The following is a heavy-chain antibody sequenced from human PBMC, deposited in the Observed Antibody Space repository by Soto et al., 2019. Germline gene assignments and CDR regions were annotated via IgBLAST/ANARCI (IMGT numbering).Heavy chain of an antibody. Sequence: SHTLSLTCAISGDSVSSNSAAWNWIRQSPSRGLEWLGRTYDRSKWYYDYAVSVKSRVTMNPDTSNNQFSLQLTSVTPEDTALYYCGRSQGFVDYWGQGTAVTVSS. D-gene: IGHD2-15*01. CDR3: GRSQGFVDY. CDR2: TYDRSKWYY. CDR1: GDSVSSNSAA. J-gene: IGHJ4*02. V-gene: IGHV6-1*01.